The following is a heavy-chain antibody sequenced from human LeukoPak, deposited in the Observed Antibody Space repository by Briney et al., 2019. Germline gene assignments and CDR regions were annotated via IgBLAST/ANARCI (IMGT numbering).Heavy chain of an antibody. CDR3: AKNRKTPGVAAAGSWFDP. D-gene: IGHD6-13*01. V-gene: IGHV3-23*01. J-gene: IGHJ5*02. Sequence: GGSLRLPCAASGFTFSNYYMSWVRQAPGKGLEWVSAISDSGGSTNYADSVKGRFTISRDNSKNTLYLQMNSLRAEDTAVYHCAKNRKTPGVAAAGSWFDPWGQGTLVSVSS. CDR2: ISDSGGST. CDR1: GFTFSNYY.